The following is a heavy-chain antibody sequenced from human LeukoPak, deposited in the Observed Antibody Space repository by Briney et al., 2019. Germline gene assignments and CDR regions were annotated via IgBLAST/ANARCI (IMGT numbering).Heavy chain of an antibody. CDR1: GGSTSSYY. V-gene: IGHV4-59*01. D-gene: IGHD6-13*01. CDR2: IYYSGST. CDR3: ARAVAAAGKAEGPRFDP. Sequence: PSETLSLTCTVSGGSTSSYYWSWIRQPPGKGLEWIGYIYYSGSTNYNPSLKSRVTISVDTSKNQFSLKLSSVTAADTAVYYCARAVAAAGKAEGPRFDPWGQGTLVTVSS. J-gene: IGHJ5*02.